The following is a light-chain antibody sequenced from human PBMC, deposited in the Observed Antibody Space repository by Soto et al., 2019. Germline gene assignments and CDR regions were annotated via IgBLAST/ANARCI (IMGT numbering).Light chain of an antibody. CDR1: QSVLYSSNTKNY. Sequence: DIVMTQSPDSLAVSLGERATINCKSRQSVLYSSNTKNYLAWYQQKPGQPPKLLIYWASTRESGVPDRFSGSGSGTDFTLTITSLQAEDVAVYYCQQYYSPPWTFGQGTKVEIK. CDR2: WAS. J-gene: IGKJ1*01. V-gene: IGKV4-1*01. CDR3: QQYYSPPWT.